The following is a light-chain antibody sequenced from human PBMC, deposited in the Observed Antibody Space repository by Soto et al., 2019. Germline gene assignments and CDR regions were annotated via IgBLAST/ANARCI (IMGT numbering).Light chain of an antibody. CDR3: QTGGTGIVV. CDR2: LNSDGSH. V-gene: IGLV4-69*01. J-gene: IGLJ2*01. Sequence: QPVLTQSPSASASLGASVKLTCTLSSGHSSYAIAWHQQQPEKGPRYLMKLNSDGSHSKGDGIPDRFSGCSSGAERYLTISSLQSEDEADYYCQTGGTGIVVFGGGTKLTVL. CDR1: SGHSSYA.